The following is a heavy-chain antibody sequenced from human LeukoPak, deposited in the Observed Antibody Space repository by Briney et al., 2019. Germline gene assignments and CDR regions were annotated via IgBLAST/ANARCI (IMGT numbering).Heavy chain of an antibody. CDR2: IYSGGST. CDR1: GFTVSSNY. Sequence: HPGGSLRLSCAASGFTVSSNYMTWVRQAPGKGLDWVSVIYSGGSTYYADSVKGRFTFSRDNSKNTLFLQMDSLRPEDTAVYYCARGASGTYYFGYWGRGTLVTVSS. V-gene: IGHV3-66*02. J-gene: IGHJ4*02. D-gene: IGHD1-26*01. CDR3: ARGASGTYYFGY.